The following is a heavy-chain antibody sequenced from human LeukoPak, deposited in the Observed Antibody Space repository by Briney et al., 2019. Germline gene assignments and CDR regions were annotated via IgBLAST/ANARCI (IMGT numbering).Heavy chain of an antibody. CDR2: ISSSSSYI. Sequence: NPGGSLRLSCAASGFTFSTYEMNWVRQAPGKGLEWVSSISSSSSYIYYADSVKGRFTISRDNAKNSLYLQMNSLRAEDTAVYYCARDSNWNYVIYYYYGMDVWGQGTTVTVSS. J-gene: IGHJ6*02. CDR1: GFTFSTYE. D-gene: IGHD1-7*01. CDR3: ARDSNWNYVIYYYYGMDV. V-gene: IGHV3-21*01.